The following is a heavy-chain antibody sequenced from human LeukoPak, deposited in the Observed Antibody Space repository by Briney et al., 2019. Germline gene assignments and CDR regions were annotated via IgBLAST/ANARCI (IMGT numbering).Heavy chain of an antibody. V-gene: IGHV3-33*01. CDR3: ARARMVGMTTYYFEY. Sequence: GGSLRPSCAASGFTFSDFGMHWVRQAPGKGLEWVAVIWYDGSTKYYSESVKGRFTISGDNSKNTLFLQMNSPRVEDTAVYYCARARMVGMTTYYFEYWGQGTLVTVSA. D-gene: IGHD1-26*01. CDR1: GFTFSDFG. CDR2: IWYDGSTK. J-gene: IGHJ4*02.